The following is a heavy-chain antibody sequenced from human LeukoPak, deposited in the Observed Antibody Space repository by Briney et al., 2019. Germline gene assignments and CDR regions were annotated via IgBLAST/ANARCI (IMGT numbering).Heavy chain of an antibody. CDR1: GFTFSSYS. J-gene: IGHJ4*02. CDR3: ARSGEYYYDTSGLDY. CDR2: SSSSNNYI. V-gene: IGHV3-21*01. D-gene: IGHD3-22*01. Sequence: AGGSLRLSCAASGFTFSSYSMNWVRQAPGKGLEWVSSSSSSNNYIYYADSVKGRFTISRDNAKNSLYLQMNSLRAEDTAVYYCARSGEYYYDTSGLDYWGQGTLVTVSS.